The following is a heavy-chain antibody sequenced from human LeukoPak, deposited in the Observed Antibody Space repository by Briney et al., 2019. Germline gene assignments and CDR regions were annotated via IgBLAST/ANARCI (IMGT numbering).Heavy chain of an antibody. Sequence: GGSLRLSCAASGFTFSSYAMSWVRQAPGKGLEWVSAMSASGDSTYYADSVKGRFTISRESSKKTLYLQMNSLRDGDTAVYYCAKAFPDRGYDDYWGQGTLVTVSS. V-gene: IGHV3-23*01. CDR3: AKAFPDRGYDDY. CDR1: GFTFSSYA. D-gene: IGHD5-12*01. CDR2: MSASGDST. J-gene: IGHJ4*02.